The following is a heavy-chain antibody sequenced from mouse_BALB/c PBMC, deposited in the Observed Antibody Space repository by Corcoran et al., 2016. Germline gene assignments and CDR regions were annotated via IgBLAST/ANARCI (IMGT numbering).Heavy chain of an antibody. CDR3: ARKKNSYYFDY. CDR1: GYTFTNYG. J-gene: IGHJ2*01. V-gene: IGHV9-3-1*01. CDR2: INTYTGEP. Sequence: QIQLVQSGPELKKPGETVKISCKASGYTFTNYGMNWVKQAPGKGLKWMGWINTYTGEPTYADDFKGRFAFSLETSASTAYLQINNLKNEDTATYFCARKKNSYYFDYWGQGTTLTVSS.